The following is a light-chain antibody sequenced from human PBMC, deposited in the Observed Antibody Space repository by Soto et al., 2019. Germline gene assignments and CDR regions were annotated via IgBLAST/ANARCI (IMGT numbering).Light chain of an antibody. J-gene: IGKJ1*01. CDR1: RSVSSY. CDR3: QQYNSALTWT. V-gene: IGKV3-11*01. CDR2: DAS. Sequence: EIALTQSPPTLSLCPGESATLSGMDSRSVSSYLAWYQQKPGQAPRLLIYDASNRPTDIPARFSGSGSGTDFTLTISRLQPEDVANYYCQQYNSALTWTFGQGTKVDIK.